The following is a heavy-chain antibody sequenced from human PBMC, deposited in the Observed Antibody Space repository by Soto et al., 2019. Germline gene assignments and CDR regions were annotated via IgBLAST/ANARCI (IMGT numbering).Heavy chain of an antibody. Sequence: ASVKISGKASGYTVTSYGISWVRQAPGQGLEWMGWISAYNGNTNYAQKLQGRVTMTTDTSTSTAYMELRSMRSDDTAVYYCARDLFRRHRSSWPSFDYWGQGTLVTVSS. CDR2: ISAYNGNT. D-gene: IGHD6-13*01. J-gene: IGHJ4*02. V-gene: IGHV1-18*04. CDR3: ARDLFRRHRSSWPSFDY. CDR1: GYTVTSYG.